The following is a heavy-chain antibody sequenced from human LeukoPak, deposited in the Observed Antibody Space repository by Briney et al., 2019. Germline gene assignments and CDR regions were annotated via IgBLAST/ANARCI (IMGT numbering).Heavy chain of an antibody. CDR3: AREIRGYSYVGAAFDI. CDR2: ISSTTGTT. V-gene: IGHV3-48*04. D-gene: IGHD5-18*01. Sequence: GGSLRLSCAGSGFTFSTYSMNWVRQAPGKGLEWVSYISSTTGTTYYADSVKGRFTISRDNAKNSLYLQMNSLRAEDTALYYCAREIRGYSYVGAAFDIWGQGTMVTVSS. CDR1: GFTFSTYS. J-gene: IGHJ3*02.